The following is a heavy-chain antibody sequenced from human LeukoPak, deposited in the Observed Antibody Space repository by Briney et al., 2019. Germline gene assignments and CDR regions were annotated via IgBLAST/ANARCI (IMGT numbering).Heavy chain of an antibody. CDR3: ARDLPYSTAGGAFDI. CDR1: GGSISSSSYY. J-gene: IGHJ3*02. CDR2: IYYSGST. D-gene: IGHD6-13*01. V-gene: IGHV4-39*07. Sequence: SETLSLTCTVSGGSISSSSYYWGWIRQPPGTGLEWIGSIYYSGSTYYNSSLKSRVTISVDTSKNQFSLKLSSVTAADTAVYYCARDLPYSTAGGAFDIWGQGTMVTVSS.